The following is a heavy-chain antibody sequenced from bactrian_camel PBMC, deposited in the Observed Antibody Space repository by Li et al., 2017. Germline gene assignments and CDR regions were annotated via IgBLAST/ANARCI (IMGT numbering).Heavy chain of an antibody. CDR3: AAEGALNGGICYGNPNY. V-gene: IGHV3S1*01. Sequence: HVQLVESGGGSVQAGGSLRLPCAASGYTYSRYCMGWFRQAPGKEREGVARIATGSGNTYYADSVKGRFTIPQDNAKNTVYLQMNSLKTEDTAVYYCAAEGALNGGICYGNPNYWGQGTQVTVS. CDR1: GYTYSRYC. D-gene: IGHD5*01. J-gene: IGHJ4*01. CDR2: IATGSGNT.